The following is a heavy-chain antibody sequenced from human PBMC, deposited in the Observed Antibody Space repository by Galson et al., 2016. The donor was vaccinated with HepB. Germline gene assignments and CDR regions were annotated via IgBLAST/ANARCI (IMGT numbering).Heavy chain of an antibody. Sequence: SLRLSCAASGFIFSAYAMHWVRQAPGKGLEWVSSITGSTGVTYYADSVRGRFTISRDNSKNTLYLQMKSLRAEDTALYYCAKDRASVPDAFDIWGQGTVVTVSS. CDR2: ITGSTGVT. J-gene: IGHJ3*02. D-gene: IGHD2-2*01. CDR1: GFIFSAYA. V-gene: IGHV3-23*01. CDR3: AKDRASVPDAFDI.